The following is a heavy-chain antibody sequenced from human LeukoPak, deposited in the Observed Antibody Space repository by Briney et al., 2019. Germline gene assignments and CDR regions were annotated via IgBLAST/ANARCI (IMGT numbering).Heavy chain of an antibody. CDR2: ISGSGGST. J-gene: IGHJ5*02. CDR1: GFTFGSYA. Sequence: GGSLRLSCAASGFTFGSYAMSWVLQAPGKGLQCVSAISGSGGSTYYADSVKGRFTISRDNSKNTLYLQMNSLRAEDTAVYYCAKAWFGELYNWFDPWGQGTLVTVSS. D-gene: IGHD3-10*01. CDR3: AKAWFGELYNWFDP. V-gene: IGHV3-23*01.